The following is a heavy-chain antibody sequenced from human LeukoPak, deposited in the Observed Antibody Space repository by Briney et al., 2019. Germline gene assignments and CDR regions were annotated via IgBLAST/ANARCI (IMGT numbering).Heavy chain of an antibody. D-gene: IGHD2-15*01. J-gene: IGHJ4*02. CDR1: GYTFTGYY. CDR2: TNPNSGGT. CDR3: ARGFLVAADRLDS. V-gene: IGHV1-2*02. Sequence: GASVKVSCKASGYTFTGYYMHWVRQAPGQGVEWMGWTNPNSGGTNYAQKFQGRVTMTRDTSISTAYMELTRLRSDDTAVYYCARGFLVAADRLDSWGQGTPVTVSS.